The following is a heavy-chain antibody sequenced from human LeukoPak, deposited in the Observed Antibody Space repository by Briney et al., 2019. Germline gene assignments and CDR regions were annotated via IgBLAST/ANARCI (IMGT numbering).Heavy chain of an antibody. CDR3: GREARYLDWLTSIPSHFDY. CDR1: GFTFSSYA. CDR2: ISYDGSNK. V-gene: IGHV3-30*04. Sequence: QPGRSLRLSCAASGFTFSSYAMHWVRQAPGKGLEWVAVISYDGSNKYYADSVKGRFTISRDNSKNTLYLQMNSLRAEDTAVYYCGREARYLDWLTSIPSHFDYWGQGTLVTVSS. J-gene: IGHJ4*02. D-gene: IGHD3-9*01.